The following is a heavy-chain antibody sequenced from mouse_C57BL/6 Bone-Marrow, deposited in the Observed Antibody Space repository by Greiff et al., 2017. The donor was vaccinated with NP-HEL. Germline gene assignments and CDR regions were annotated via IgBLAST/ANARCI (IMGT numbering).Heavy chain of an antibody. CDR1: GFNIKDYY. Sequence: VQLQQSGAELVRPGASVKLSCTASGFNIKDYYMHWVKQRPEQGLEWIGRIDPEDGDTEYAPKFQGKATMTADTSSNTAYLPLSSLTSEDTAVYYCTTRPAGCNAMDYWGQGTSVTVSS. CDR2: IDPEDGDT. D-gene: IGHD3-3*01. V-gene: IGHV14-1*01. J-gene: IGHJ4*01. CDR3: TTRPAGCNAMDY.